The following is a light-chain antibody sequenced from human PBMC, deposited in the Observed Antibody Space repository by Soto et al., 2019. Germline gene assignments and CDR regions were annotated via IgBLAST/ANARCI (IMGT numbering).Light chain of an antibody. V-gene: IGKV3-11*01. CDR2: DAF. Sequence: EIVLTQSPATLSLSPGERATLSCRASESVSSFLAWYHQRPGQAPRLLIYDAFKRATGIPARLSGSGSGTDFALNISSLEPEDFAVNYCQQSSNWLGWTFGQGTKVEIK. CDR1: ESVSSF. CDR3: QQSSNWLGWT. J-gene: IGKJ1*01.